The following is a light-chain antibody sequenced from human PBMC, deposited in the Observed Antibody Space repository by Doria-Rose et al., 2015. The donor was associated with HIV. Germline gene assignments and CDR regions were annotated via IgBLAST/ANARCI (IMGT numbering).Light chain of an antibody. V-gene: IGKV3-20*01. CDR1: QSVSANY. J-gene: IGKJ1*01. CDR2: GAS. CDR3: HQYASPRT. Sequence: TQSPGTLSLSPGERATLSCRASQSVSANYLAWYQQRPGQSPRLLIYGASSRATDIPDRFSGSGSGTDFTLTISRLEPEDFAVYYCHQYASPRTFSQGTKVEIK.